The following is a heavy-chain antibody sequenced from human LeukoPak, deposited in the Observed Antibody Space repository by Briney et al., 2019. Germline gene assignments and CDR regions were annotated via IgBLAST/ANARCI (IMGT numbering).Heavy chain of an antibody. CDR3: ASRGIAAAGTFVY. Sequence: SETLSLTCTVSGGSISSYYWSWIRQPPGKGLEWIGYIYYSGSTNYNPSLKSRVTISVDTSKNQFSLKLSSVTAADTAVYYCASRGIAAAGTFVYWGQGTLVTVSS. CDR2: IYYSGST. J-gene: IGHJ4*02. V-gene: IGHV4-59*12. CDR1: GGSISSYY. D-gene: IGHD6-13*01.